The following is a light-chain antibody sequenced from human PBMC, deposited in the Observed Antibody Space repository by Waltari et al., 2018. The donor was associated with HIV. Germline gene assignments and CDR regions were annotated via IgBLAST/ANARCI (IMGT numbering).Light chain of an antibody. CDR1: QSLRPSNGAGY. J-gene: IGKJ1*01. Sequence: DIDLIQSGLPGPVPPGESASISCYSSQSLRPSNGAGYLDWYLQRPGQSPQLLIYLAFDRAPGVSDRFSGSASGTEYTLKISRVQAEDVGVYYCMQALQIPWTFGRGTKLEIK. CDR2: LAF. CDR3: MQALQIPWT. V-gene: IGKV2-28*01.